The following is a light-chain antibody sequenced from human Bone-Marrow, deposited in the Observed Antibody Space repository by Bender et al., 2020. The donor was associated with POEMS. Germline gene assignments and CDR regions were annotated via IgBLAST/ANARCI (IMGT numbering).Light chain of an antibody. Sequence: QSVLTQPPSVSGTPGQRVTISCSGSSSTIGISYVFWYQQLPGTAPKLLIYRNNERPSGVPDRFSGSKSGTSGSLAISGLQSEDEADYYCAAWDDSLYGWVFGGGTKLTVL. CDR1: SSTIGISY. CDR3: AAWDDSLYGWV. V-gene: IGLV1-44*01. J-gene: IGLJ3*02. CDR2: RNN.